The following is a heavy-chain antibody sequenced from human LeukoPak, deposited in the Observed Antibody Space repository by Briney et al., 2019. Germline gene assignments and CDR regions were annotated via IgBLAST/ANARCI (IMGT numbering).Heavy chain of an antibody. J-gene: IGHJ4*02. CDR3: ARDRGSESYV. D-gene: IGHD3-10*01. CDR2: IYYSGST. V-gene: IGHV4-31*03. CDR1: GGCISRGGYY. Sequence: SQTLSLTCTVSGGCISRGGYYWSWIRQHPGKGLEWIGYIYYSGSTYYNPSLKSRVTISVDTSKNQFSLKLSSVTAADTAVYYCARDRGSESYVWGQGTLVTVSS.